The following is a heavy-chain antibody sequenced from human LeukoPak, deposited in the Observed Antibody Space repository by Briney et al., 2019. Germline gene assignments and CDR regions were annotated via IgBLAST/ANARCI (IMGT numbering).Heavy chain of an antibody. V-gene: IGHV3-23*01. CDR3: AKESGDSSGHYSDY. Sequence: GGSLRLSCAASGFSFSSYAMSWVRQAPGKGLEWVSAISGSGGGTYYADSVKGRFTISRDNSKNTVYLQMNSLRADDTAVYYCAKESGDSSGHYSDYWGQGALVTVSP. J-gene: IGHJ4*02. D-gene: IGHD3-22*01. CDR2: ISGSGGGT. CDR1: GFSFSSYA.